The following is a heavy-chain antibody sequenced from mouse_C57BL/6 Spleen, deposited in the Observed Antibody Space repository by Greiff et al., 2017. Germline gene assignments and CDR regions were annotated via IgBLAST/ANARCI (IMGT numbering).Heavy chain of an antibody. Sequence: QVQLQQSGAELARPGASVKLSCKASGYTFTSYGISWVKQRTGQGLEWIGEIYPRSGNTYYNEKFKGKATLTADKSSSTAYMELRSLTSEDSAVYFCARSGAGTSHFDYWGQGTTLTVSS. D-gene: IGHD4-1*01. J-gene: IGHJ2*01. CDR2: IYPRSGNT. CDR3: ARSGAGTSHFDY. CDR1: GYTFTSYG. V-gene: IGHV1-81*01.